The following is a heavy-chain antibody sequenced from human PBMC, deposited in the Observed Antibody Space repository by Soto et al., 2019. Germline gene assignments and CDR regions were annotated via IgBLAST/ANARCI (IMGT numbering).Heavy chain of an antibody. J-gene: IGHJ6*02. V-gene: IGHV5-51*01. CDR1: GYSFTSYW. CDR2: IYPGDSDT. D-gene: IGHD1-26*01. Sequence: GESLKISCKGSGYSFTSYWIGWVRQMPGKGLEWMGIIYPGDSDTRYSPSFQGQVTISADKSISTAYLQWSSLKASDTAMYYWARGDGSYQNLNYYYYGMDVWGQGTTVTVSS. CDR3: ARGDGSYQNLNYYYYGMDV.